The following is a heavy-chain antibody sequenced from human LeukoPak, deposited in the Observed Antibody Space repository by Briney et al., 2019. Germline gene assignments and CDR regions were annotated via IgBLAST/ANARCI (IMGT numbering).Heavy chain of an antibody. CDR2: VYYSGIT. CDR3: ARPDYSGYFDY. CDR1: AGSFNNNAYY. J-gene: IGHJ4*02. V-gene: IGHV4-39*01. D-gene: IGHD4-11*01. Sequence: SETLSLTCTVSAGSFNNNAYYWGWVRQPPGKGLEYIGNVYYSGITYYNPSLQSRVTISVDTSNNQFSLKLSSVTAADTAVYYCARPDYSGYFDYWGQGTLVSVSS.